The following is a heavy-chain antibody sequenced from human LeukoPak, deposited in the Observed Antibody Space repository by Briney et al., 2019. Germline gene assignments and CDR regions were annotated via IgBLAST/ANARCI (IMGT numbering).Heavy chain of an antibody. CDR2: INSDGSST. CDR3: GRALGSPLDY. Sequence: GGALRLSCAASGFTFSSDGMHLVRQVPGKVLGWVSGINSDGSSTAYAASVKGRFTISRDNAKNTLYLQMNSLRVEDTAVYYCGRALGSPLDYWGQGTLVTVSS. D-gene: IGHD1-26*01. CDR1: GFTFSSDG. J-gene: IGHJ4*02. V-gene: IGHV3-74*01.